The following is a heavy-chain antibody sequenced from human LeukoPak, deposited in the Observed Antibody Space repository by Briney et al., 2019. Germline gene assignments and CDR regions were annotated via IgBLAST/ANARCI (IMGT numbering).Heavy chain of an antibody. V-gene: IGHV3-21*01. CDR1: GFTFSSYS. D-gene: IGHD2-2*01. CDR3: ARVEVVVPAAPFDY. CDR2: ISSSSSYI. Sequence: GGSLRLSCAAPGFTFSSYSMNWVRQAPGKGLEWVSSISSSSSYIYYADSVKGRFTISRDNAKNSLYLQMNSLRAEDTAVYYCARVEVVVPAAPFDYWGQGTLVTVSS. J-gene: IGHJ4*02.